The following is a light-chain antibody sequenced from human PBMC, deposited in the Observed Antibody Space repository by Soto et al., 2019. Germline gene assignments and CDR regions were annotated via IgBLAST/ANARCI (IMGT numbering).Light chain of an antibody. CDR3: QYYNDYCWT. CDR1: QSISSW. V-gene: IGKV1-5*03. J-gene: IGKJ1*01. Sequence: DIQLTQSPSTLSASVGDRVTITSRASQSISSWLAWYQQKPGKAPNLLIYKTSILESGVPSRFSGSGSGTEFTLTISSLQPDDFATYYCQYYNDYCWTFGQGTKVEIK. CDR2: KTS.